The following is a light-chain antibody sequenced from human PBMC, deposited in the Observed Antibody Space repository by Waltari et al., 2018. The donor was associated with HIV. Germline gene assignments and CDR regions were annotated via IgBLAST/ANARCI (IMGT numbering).Light chain of an antibody. J-gene: IGLJ3*02. Sequence: QSALTQPASVSGSPGQSITISGTATSSDLDFYNYASCDHQHPGKAPKLVIYDVFFRPSGISNRFSGSKSGNTASLSISGLQAEDEADYYCSSYTASTTLQWVFGGGTKLTVL. V-gene: IGLV2-14*03. CDR1: SSDLDFYNY. CDR2: DVF. CDR3: SSYTASTTLQWV.